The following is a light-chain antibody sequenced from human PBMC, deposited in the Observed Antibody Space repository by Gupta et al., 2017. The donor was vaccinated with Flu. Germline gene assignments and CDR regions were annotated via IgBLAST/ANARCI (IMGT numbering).Light chain of an antibody. J-gene: IGLJ1*01. CDR2: GNS. CDR3: EAWYDSLNGNSV. CDR1: SSNIGRNG. Sequence: TIAWTGSSSNIGRNGVNWYQQYPVTAPDLLLYGNSQRHAGAPDRVSGSKSGTSAALAISGLQSEEEADYYCEAWYDSLNGNSVFGSGTKVTVL. V-gene: IGLV1-44*01.